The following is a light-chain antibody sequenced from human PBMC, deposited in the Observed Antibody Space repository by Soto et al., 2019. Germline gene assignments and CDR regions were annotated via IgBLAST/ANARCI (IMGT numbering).Light chain of an antibody. CDR1: QSVSSY. CDR3: QQYGSSPPWT. V-gene: IGKV3-11*01. J-gene: IGKJ1*01. CDR2: DAS. Sequence: IVLTQSPAALSLYPGESATLFCRASQSVSSYLAWYQQKPGQAPRLLIYDASNRATGIPARFSGSGSGTDFTLTISSLEPEVFAVYYCQQYGSSPPWTFGQGTKVDIK.